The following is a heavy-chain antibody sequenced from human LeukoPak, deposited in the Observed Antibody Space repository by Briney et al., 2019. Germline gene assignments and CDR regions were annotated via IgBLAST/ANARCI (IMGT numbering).Heavy chain of an antibody. CDR1: GGSFSGYY. CDR2: INHSGST. V-gene: IGHV4-34*01. CDR3: ARHVRYFDWLSALSWFDP. J-gene: IGHJ5*02. D-gene: IGHD3-9*01. Sequence: PSETLSLTCAVYGGSFSGYYWSWIRQPPGKGLEWIGEINHSGSTNYNPSLKSRVTISVDTSKNQFSLKLSSVTAADTAVYYCARHVRYFDWLSALSWFDPWGQGTQVTVSS.